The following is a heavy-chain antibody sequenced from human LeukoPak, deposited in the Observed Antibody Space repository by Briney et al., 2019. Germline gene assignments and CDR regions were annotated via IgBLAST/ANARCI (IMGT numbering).Heavy chain of an antibody. CDR3: ARNDYADY. V-gene: IGHV3-48*03. CDR2: ISSSGSFI. CDR1: GFTFSSYE. J-gene: IGHJ4*02. Sequence: GGSLRLSCAASGFTFSSYEMNWVRQAPGKGLEWVSYISSSGSFIYYADSVKGRFTISRDNAKNSLYLQMNSLRAEDTAVYYCARNDYADYWGQGTLVTASS.